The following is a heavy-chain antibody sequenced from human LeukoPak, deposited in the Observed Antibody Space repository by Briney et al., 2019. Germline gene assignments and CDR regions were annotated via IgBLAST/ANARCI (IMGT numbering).Heavy chain of an antibody. CDR3: ARSDYPDY. CDR2: ISSSGTTR. Sequence: TGGSLRLSCEASGLTFSTYEMNWVRQAPGKGLEWVSYISSSGTTRRYADSVKGRFTISRDSAKKSLYLQMNSLRAEDTAVYYCARSDYPDYWGQGTLVTVSS. J-gene: IGHJ4*02. V-gene: IGHV3-48*03. D-gene: IGHD3-3*01. CDR1: GLTFSTYE.